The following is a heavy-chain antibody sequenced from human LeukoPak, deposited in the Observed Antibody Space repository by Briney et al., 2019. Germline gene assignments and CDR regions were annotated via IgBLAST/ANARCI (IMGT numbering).Heavy chain of an antibody. Sequence: GGSLRLSCAAPGFTFSSYAMHWVRQAPGKGLEWVAVISYDGSNKYYADSVKGRFTISRDNSKNTLYLQMNSLRAEDTAVYYCARDGALTFDYWGQGTLVTVSS. CDR2: ISYDGSNK. CDR1: GFTFSSYA. CDR3: ARDGALTFDY. J-gene: IGHJ4*02. D-gene: IGHD1-26*01. V-gene: IGHV3-30-3*01.